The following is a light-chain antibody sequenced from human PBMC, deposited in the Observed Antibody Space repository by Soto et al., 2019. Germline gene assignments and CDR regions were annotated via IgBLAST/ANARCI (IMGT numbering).Light chain of an antibody. V-gene: IGKV3-20*01. Sequence: MVLTQSPGTLSLSPGERATLSSRASQSVSSNFLAWYQQKPGQAPKLLISGASSRATGIPDRFSGSGSGTDFTLTISRLEPEDFALYSCQQYGSSPGTFGQGTKLEIK. CDR1: QSVSSNF. CDR3: QQYGSSPGT. CDR2: GAS. J-gene: IGKJ2*02.